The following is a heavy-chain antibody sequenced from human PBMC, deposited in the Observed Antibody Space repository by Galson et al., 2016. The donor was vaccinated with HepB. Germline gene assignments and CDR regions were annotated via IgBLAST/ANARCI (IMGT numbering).Heavy chain of an antibody. D-gene: IGHD1-26*01. J-gene: IGHJ4*02. CDR1: GGSISSGGYY. V-gene: IGHV4-31*03. CDR3: ARHSGVSSGSYQGIDY. Sequence: TLSLTCTVSGGSISSGGYYWSWIRQHPGKGLEWIGYIYYSGSTYYNPSLKSRVTISVDTSKNQFSLNLGSVTAADTSVYYCARHSGVSSGSYQGIDYWGQGTLVTVSS. CDR2: IYYSGST.